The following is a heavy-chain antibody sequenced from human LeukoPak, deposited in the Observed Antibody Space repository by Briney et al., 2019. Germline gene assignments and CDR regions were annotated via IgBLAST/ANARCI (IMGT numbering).Heavy chain of an antibody. Sequence: ASVKVSCKVSGYTLTELSMHWVRHAPGKGLEWMGGFDPEDGETIYAQKFQGRVSMTEDTSTDTAYMELSSLRSEDTAVYYCAATPTIAAAGIIGIDYWGQGTLVTVSS. D-gene: IGHD6-13*01. CDR3: AATPTIAAAGIIGIDY. V-gene: IGHV1-24*01. J-gene: IGHJ4*02. CDR2: FDPEDGET. CDR1: GYTLTELS.